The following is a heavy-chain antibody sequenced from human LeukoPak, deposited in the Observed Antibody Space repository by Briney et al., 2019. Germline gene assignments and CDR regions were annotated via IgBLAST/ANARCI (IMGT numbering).Heavy chain of an antibody. CDR3: ARDRGGGSYSFDY. J-gene: IGHJ4*02. D-gene: IGHD3-10*01. CDR2: ISSSSTI. Sequence: GGSLRLSCAASGFTFSSYSMNWVRQAPGKGLEWVSYISSSSTIYYADSVKGRFTVSRDNSKNTLYLQMNSLRAEDTAVYYCARDRGGGSYSFDYWGQGTLVTVSS. V-gene: IGHV3-48*01. CDR1: GFTFSSYS.